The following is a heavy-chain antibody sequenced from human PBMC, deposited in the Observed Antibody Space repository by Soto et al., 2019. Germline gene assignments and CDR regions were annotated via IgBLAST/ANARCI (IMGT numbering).Heavy chain of an antibody. V-gene: IGHV3-74*01. CDR3: ARDPALPSDKIAVAGTEDY. CDR2: INSDGSST. CDR1: GFTFSSYW. D-gene: IGHD6-19*01. J-gene: IGHJ4*02. Sequence: PGGSLRLSCAASGFTFSSYWMHWVRQAPGKGLVWVSRINSDGSSTSYADSVKGRFTISRDNAKNTLYLQMNSLRAEDTAVYYCARDPALPSDKIAVAGTEDYWGQGTLVTVSS.